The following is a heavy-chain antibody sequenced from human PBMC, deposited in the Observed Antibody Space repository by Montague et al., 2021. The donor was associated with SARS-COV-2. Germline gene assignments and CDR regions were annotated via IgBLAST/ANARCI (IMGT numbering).Heavy chain of an antibody. CDR1: GDSVSSNIAT. V-gene: IGHV6-1*01. D-gene: IGHD4-11*01. J-gene: IGHJ4*02. CDR3: ARTPVGSKYYFDF. CDR2: TYYRSKWYN. Sequence: CAISGDSVSSNIATWNWIRQSPSRGLEWLGRTYYRSKWYNDYAESVKSRITIDPDTSKHQFSLHLSSVTPEDTAVYYCARTPVGSKYYFDFWGQGTLVTVSS.